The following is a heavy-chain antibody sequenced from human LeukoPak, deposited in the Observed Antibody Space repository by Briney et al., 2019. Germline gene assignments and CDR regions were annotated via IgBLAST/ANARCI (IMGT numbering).Heavy chain of an antibody. V-gene: IGHV3-23*01. Sequence: GGSLRLSRAASGFTFSSYAMSWVRQAPGKGLEWVSAISGSGGSTYYADSVKGRFTISRDNSKNTLYLQMNSLRAEGTAVYYRAKGTYGIFGVVILEYYFDYWGQGTLVTVSS. CDR1: GFTFSSYA. J-gene: IGHJ4*02. CDR2: ISGSGGST. D-gene: IGHD3-3*01. CDR3: AKGTYGIFGVVILEYYFDY.